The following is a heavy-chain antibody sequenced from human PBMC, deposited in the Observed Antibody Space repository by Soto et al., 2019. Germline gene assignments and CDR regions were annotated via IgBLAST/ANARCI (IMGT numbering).Heavy chain of an antibody. CDR1: GGFISTTN. CDR3: AGPPPWSYFDF. J-gene: IGHJ4*02. Sequence: PSATLSFSNTASGGFISTTNWSWIRPPAEKRLGWSGYIYYTGSTNYNHSLKTRVAISMDTSTSPSSLNLSCLSAADTAVYYCAGPPPWSYFDFWGQGTLVTVSS. D-gene: IGHD2-8*02. CDR2: IYYTGST. V-gene: IGHV4-59*03.